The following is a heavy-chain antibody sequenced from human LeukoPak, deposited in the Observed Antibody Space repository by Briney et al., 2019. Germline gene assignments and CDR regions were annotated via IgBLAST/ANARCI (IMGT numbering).Heavy chain of an antibody. D-gene: IGHD6-13*01. Sequence: GGSLRLSCAASGFTFSSYSMNWVRQAPGKGLEWVSSISSSSSYIYYADSVKGRFTISRDNAKNSLYLQMNSLRAEDTAVYYCAREGSSSWFPVYYFDYWGQGTLVTVSS. J-gene: IGHJ4*02. V-gene: IGHV3-21*01. CDR2: ISSSSSYI. CDR1: GFTFSSYS. CDR3: AREGSSSWFPVYYFDY.